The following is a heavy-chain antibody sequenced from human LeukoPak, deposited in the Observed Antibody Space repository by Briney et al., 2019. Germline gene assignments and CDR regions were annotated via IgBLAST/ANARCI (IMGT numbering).Heavy chain of an antibody. Sequence: PGGSLRLSCAASGFTFSSYSMNWVRQAPGKGLEWVSSISSSSSYIYYADSVKGRFTISRDNAKNSLCLQMNSLRAEDTAVYYCARTTYYDSSGYSGIHYWGQGTLVTVSS. CDR3: ARTTYYDSSGYSGIHY. V-gene: IGHV3-21*01. CDR1: GFTFSSYS. J-gene: IGHJ4*02. CDR2: ISSSSSYI. D-gene: IGHD3-22*01.